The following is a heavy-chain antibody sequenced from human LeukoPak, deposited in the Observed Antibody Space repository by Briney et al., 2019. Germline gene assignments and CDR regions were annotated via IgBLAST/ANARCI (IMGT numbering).Heavy chain of an antibody. Sequence: GGSLRLSCADSGFTFSRSAMHWVRQAPGKGLEWEALISFDGSNKYYADSVKGRFTISRDNSKSTLYLQMNSLRTEDTAVYYCARGRLTVADPDCFNYWGQGTLLTVSS. CDR2: ISFDGSNK. J-gene: IGHJ4*02. CDR3: ARGRLTVADPDCFNY. CDR1: GFTFSRSA. D-gene: IGHD6-19*01. V-gene: IGHV3-30*04.